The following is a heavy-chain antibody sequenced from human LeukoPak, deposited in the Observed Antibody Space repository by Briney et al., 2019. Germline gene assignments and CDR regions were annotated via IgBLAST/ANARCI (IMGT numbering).Heavy chain of an antibody. V-gene: IGHV3-23*01. Sequence: PGGTLRLSRAASGFTFGSYGMSWVRQAPGKGLEWVSAIGGSGGSTYYADSVKGRFTISRDNSKNTLYLQMNSLRAEDTAVYYCAKGVDDSSRTFDAFDIWGQGTMVTVSS. D-gene: IGHD3-22*01. J-gene: IGHJ3*02. CDR3: AKGVDDSSRTFDAFDI. CDR1: GFTFGSYG. CDR2: IGGSGGST.